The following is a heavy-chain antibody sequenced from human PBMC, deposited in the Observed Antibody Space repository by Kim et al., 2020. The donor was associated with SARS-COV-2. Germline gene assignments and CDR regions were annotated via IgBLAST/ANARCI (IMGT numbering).Heavy chain of an antibody. CDR3: ASGQVRFDP. Sequence: SETLSLTCTVSGGPISSYYWSWIRQPPGKGLEWIGYIYYSGSTNYNPSLKSRVTISVDTSKNQFSLKVRSVTAADTAVYYCASGQVRFDPWGQGTLVTVS. CDR2: IYYSGST. J-gene: IGHJ5*02. CDR1: GGPISSYY. V-gene: IGHV4-59*01. D-gene: IGHD4-4*01.